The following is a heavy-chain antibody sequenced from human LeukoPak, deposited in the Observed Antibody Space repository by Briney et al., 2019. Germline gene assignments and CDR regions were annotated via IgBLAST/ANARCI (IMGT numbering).Heavy chain of an antibody. CDR1: GYTFTSYG. J-gene: IGHJ4*02. CDR2: ISAYNGNT. D-gene: IGHD3-22*01. CDR3: ARAYYYDSSGYFDY. Sequence: ASVKVSCKASGYTFTSYGISWVRQAPGQGLEWTGWISAYNGNTNYAQKLQGRVTMTTDTSTSTAYMELRSLRSDDTAVYYCARAYYYDSSGYFDYWGQGTLVTVSS. V-gene: IGHV1-18*01.